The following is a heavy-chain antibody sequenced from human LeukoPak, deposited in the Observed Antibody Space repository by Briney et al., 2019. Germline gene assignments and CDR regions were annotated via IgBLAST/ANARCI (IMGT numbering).Heavy chain of an antibody. CDR3: AKAGVVPAAIVDY. CDR2: ISSGGTYI. CDR1: GFIFSSSA. Sequence: PGGSLRLSCSASGFIFSSSAMSWVRQAPGKGLEWVSSISSGGTYIHYADSVKGRFTISRDNSKNTLYLQMNSLRAEDTAVYYCAKAGVVPAAIVDYWGQGTLVTVSS. D-gene: IGHD2-2*02. V-gene: IGHV3-23*01. J-gene: IGHJ4*02.